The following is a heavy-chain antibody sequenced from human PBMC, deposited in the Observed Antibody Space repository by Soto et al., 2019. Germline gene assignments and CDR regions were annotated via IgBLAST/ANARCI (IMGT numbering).Heavy chain of an antibody. D-gene: IGHD2-21*02. Sequence: EVQLLESGGGLVQPGGSLRLSCAVSGFTFSNYAMTWVRQAPGKGLEWVSLMSGNGGRIVYADSVKGRFTISRDNSKNTPDLQMNSLRLEDTAVYYCVKDPVSGGSGGAWFDYWGQGTLVTVSS. CDR2: MSGNGGRI. CDR1: GFTFSNYA. CDR3: VKDPVSGGSGGAWFDY. J-gene: IGHJ4*02. V-gene: IGHV3-23*01.